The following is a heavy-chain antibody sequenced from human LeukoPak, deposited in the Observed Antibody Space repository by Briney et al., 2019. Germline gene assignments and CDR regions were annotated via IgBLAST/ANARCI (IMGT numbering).Heavy chain of an antibody. D-gene: IGHD1-14*01. V-gene: IGHV3-30*04. CDR1: GFTFSDHV. CDR2: TSYDGTNK. CDR3: TRDRRGKWYKYLAR. J-gene: IGHJ4*02. Sequence: GGSLRLSCAASGFTFSDHVMHWVRQAPGKGLEWVAGTSYDGTNKDEADSVKGRFIISRDNSKNTLFLQMNSLRPGDTAVYFCTRDRRGKWYKYLARWGQGTLVTVSS.